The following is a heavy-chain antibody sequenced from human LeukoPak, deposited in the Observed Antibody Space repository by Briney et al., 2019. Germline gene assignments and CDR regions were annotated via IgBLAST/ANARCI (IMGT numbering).Heavy chain of an antibody. CDR1: GGSISSGDYY. V-gene: IGHV4-30-4*01. D-gene: IGHD3-22*01. J-gene: IGHJ4*02. CDR3: ARDTAGDDSSGYYPPKFDY. Sequence: SETLSLTCTVSGGSISSGDYYWSWIRQPPGKGLECIGYIYYSGSTYYNPSLKSRVTISVDTSKNQFSLKLSSVTAADTAVYYCARDTAGDDSSGYYPPKFDYWGQGTLVTVSS. CDR2: IYYSGST.